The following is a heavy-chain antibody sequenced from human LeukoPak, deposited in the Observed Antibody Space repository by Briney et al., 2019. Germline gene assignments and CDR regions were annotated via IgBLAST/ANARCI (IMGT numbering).Heavy chain of an antibody. J-gene: IGHJ5*02. Sequence: KPSQTLSLTCTVSGGSISSGGYYWSWIRQHPGKGLEWIGYIYYSGSTYYNPSLKIRVTISVHTSKNQLSVELSSVTAADTAVYYCARGTMDIVVVPAAPPLRLLNNWFDPWGQGTLVTVSS. CDR2: IYYSGST. CDR3: ARGTMDIVVVPAAPPLRLLNNWFDP. V-gene: IGHV4-31*03. CDR1: GGSISSGGYY. D-gene: IGHD2-2*03.